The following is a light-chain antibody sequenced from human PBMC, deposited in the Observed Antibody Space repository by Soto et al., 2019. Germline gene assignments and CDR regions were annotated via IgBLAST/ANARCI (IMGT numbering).Light chain of an antibody. CDR2: DTS. V-gene: IGLV7-46*01. Sequence: QTVVTQEPSLTVSPGGTVTLTCGSSTGAVTSGHYPYWFQQKPGQAPRTLIYDTSSKHSWTPARFSGSLLGDKAALTLSGAQPEDEADYYCLLSYGDSRPWVLGGGTKLTVL. CDR1: TGAVTSGHY. J-gene: IGLJ3*02. CDR3: LLSYGDSRPWV.